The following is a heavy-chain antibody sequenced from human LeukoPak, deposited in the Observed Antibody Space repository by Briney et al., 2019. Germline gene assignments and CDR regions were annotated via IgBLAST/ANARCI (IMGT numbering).Heavy chain of an antibody. Sequence: ASVKVSCKASGYTFTSYAMHWVRQAPGQRLEWMGWINAGNGNTKYSQKFQGRVTIARDTSASTAYMELSSLTSEDTAVYYCARVGYYGSGSYYNDYGMDVWGQGTTVTVSS. D-gene: IGHD3-10*01. J-gene: IGHJ6*02. CDR3: ARVGYYGSGSYYNDYGMDV. CDR1: GYTFTSYA. V-gene: IGHV1-3*01. CDR2: INAGNGNT.